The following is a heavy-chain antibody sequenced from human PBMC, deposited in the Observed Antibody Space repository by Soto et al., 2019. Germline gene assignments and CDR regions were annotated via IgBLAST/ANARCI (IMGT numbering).Heavy chain of an antibody. CDR2: IYYSGST. J-gene: IGHJ4*02. Sequence: QVQLQESGPGLVKPSQILSLTCTVSGGSISSGGYYWSWIRQHPGKGLEWIGYIYYSGSTYYNPSLKSRVTISVDTSKNQFSLKLSSVTAADTAVYYCARVVEQWLPSYYFDYWGQGTLVTVSS. D-gene: IGHD6-19*01. V-gene: IGHV4-31*03. CDR3: ARVVEQWLPSYYFDY. CDR1: GGSISSGGYY.